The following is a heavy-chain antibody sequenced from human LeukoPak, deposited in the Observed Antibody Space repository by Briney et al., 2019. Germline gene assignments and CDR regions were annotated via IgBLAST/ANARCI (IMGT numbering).Heavy chain of an antibody. CDR3: ARHSMGVETTTLYYWYFDL. CDR2: IYYSGSP. CDR1: GGSISPYY. D-gene: IGHD2/OR15-2a*01. J-gene: IGHJ2*01. V-gene: IGHV4-59*08. Sequence: SETLSLTCTVSGGSISPYYWSWIRQPPGKGLEWIGYIYYSGSPTYNPSLKSRVTISVDTSKKQFSLKLSSVTAADTDVYYCARHSMGVETTTLYYWYFDLWGRGTLVTVSS.